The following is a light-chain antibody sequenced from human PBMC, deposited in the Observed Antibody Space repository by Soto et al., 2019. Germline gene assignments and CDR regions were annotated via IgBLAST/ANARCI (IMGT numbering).Light chain of an antibody. Sequence: QSALTQPASVSGPPGQSITISCTGTSSDVGAYNYVSWYQHHPGKAPRLVIYDVTNRPSGISDRFSGSKSGNTASLTISGLLAEDEADYYCAAWDDSLNALFGTGTKVTVL. CDR1: SSDVGAYNY. V-gene: IGLV2-14*01. J-gene: IGLJ1*01. CDR2: DVT. CDR3: AAWDDSLNAL.